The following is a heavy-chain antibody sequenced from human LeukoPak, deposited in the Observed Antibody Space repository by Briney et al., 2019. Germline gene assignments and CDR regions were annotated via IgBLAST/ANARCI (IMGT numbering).Heavy chain of an antibody. J-gene: IGHJ4*02. CDR2: IYPGDSDT. CDR3: ASLQGRIVAVSSPRFDC. Sequence: GASLKISCKGSGYSFTSYWIGWVSQLPGKGLEWMSIIYPGDSDTKYSPSFQGQVTISVDTSISPASLQLSSLNASDTAMYYCASLQGRIVAVSSPRFDCWGQGTLVTVSS. V-gene: IGHV5-51*01. CDR1: GYSFTSYW. D-gene: IGHD2-21*01.